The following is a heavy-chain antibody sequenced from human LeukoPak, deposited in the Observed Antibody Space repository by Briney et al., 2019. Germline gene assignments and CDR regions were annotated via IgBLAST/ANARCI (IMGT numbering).Heavy chain of an antibody. CDR1: GYTFNAHG. D-gene: IGHD3-3*01. CDR2: ISPYNGNT. J-gene: IGHJ4*02. V-gene: IGHV1-18*01. CDR3: ARDNQFFDWSFDS. Sequence: ASVKVSCKASGYTFNAHGISWVRQAPGQGLEWMGWISPYNGNTTYTQKLQGRVSMTIDTFTTTAYMELRSLRSEDTAIYYCARDNQFFDWSFDSWGQGTLVTVSS.